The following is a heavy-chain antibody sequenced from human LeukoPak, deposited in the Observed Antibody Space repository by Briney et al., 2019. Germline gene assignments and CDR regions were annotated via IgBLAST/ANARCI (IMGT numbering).Heavy chain of an antibody. D-gene: IGHD3-3*01. CDR2: IYYSGST. V-gene: IGHV4-59*01. Sequence: PSETLSLTCTVSGGSISSYYWSWIRQPPGKGLEWIGYIYYSGSTNYNPSLKSRVTISVDTSKNQFSLKLSSVTAADTAVYYCTGGKYYDFRSGYYFDYWGQGTLVTVSS. CDR3: TGGKYYDFRSGYYFDY. J-gene: IGHJ4*02. CDR1: GGSISSYY.